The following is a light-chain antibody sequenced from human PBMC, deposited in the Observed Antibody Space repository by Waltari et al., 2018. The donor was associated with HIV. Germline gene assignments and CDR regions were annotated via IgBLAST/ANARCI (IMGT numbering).Light chain of an antibody. J-gene: IGLJ3*02. CDR3: RSYSRTNTWV. V-gene: IGLV2-14*03. CDR1: SWDIGTYNY. CDR2: DVN. Sequence: QSALTQPASVSGSPGQSITISCTGTSWDIGTYNYVSWYQQHPGKAPNLIIFDVNNRPSGISDRFSGSKSANMASLTISGLQAADEADYYCRSYSRTNTWVFGGGTRLTVL.